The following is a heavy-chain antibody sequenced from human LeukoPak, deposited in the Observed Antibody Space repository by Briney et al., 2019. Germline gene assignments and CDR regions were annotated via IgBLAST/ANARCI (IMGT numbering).Heavy chain of an antibody. CDR1: GFTFSRYS. CDR3: AKDGGYYYDSSGPNWFDP. D-gene: IGHD3-22*01. J-gene: IGHJ5*02. Sequence: GGSLRLSCAASGFTFSRYSMNWVRQAPGKGLEWVSYISRSSSTIHYADSVKGRFTISRDNAKSSLYLQMNSLRAEDTAVYYCAKDGGYYYDSSGPNWFDPWGQGTLVTVSS. V-gene: IGHV3-48*04. CDR2: ISRSSSTI.